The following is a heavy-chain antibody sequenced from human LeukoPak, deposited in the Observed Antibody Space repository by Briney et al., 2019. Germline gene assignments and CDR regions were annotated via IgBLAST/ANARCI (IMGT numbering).Heavy chain of an antibody. CDR3: ARENPAGYYDLWSGSYYFDY. Sequence: ASVKVSCKASGYTFTSYYMHWVRQAPGQGLEWMGIINPSGGSTSYAQKFQGRVTMTRDTSTSTVYMELSSLRSEDMAVYYCARENPAGYYDLWSGSYYFDYWGQGTLVTVSS. CDR2: INPSGGST. J-gene: IGHJ4*02. V-gene: IGHV1-46*01. CDR1: GYTFTSYY. D-gene: IGHD3-3*01.